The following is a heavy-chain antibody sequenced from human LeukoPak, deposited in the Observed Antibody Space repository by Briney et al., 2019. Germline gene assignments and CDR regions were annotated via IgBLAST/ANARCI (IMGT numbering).Heavy chain of an antibody. J-gene: IGHJ4*02. Sequence: GGSLRLSCAASGFTFSSYSMNWVRQAPGKGLEWVSSISSSSSYIYYADSVKGRFTISRDNAKNSLYLQMNSLRAEDTAVYYCAKVLDYGDYVGPFDYWGQGTLVTVSS. CDR2: ISSSSSYI. CDR1: GFTFSSYS. V-gene: IGHV3-21*04. D-gene: IGHD4-17*01. CDR3: AKVLDYGDYVGPFDY.